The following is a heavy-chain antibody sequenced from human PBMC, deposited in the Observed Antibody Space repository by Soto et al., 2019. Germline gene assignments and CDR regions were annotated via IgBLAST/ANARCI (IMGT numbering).Heavy chain of an antibody. CDR1: GGSISSYY. J-gene: IGHJ6*02. V-gene: IGHV4-59*08. CDR3: ARLYGSGPGGYGMDV. D-gene: IGHD3-10*01. Sequence: SETLSPTCTVSGGSISSYYWSWIRQPPGKGLEWIGYIYYSGSTNYNPSLKSRVTISVDTSKNQFSLKLSSVTAADTAVYYCARLYGSGPGGYGMDVWGQGTTVTVSS. CDR2: IYYSGST.